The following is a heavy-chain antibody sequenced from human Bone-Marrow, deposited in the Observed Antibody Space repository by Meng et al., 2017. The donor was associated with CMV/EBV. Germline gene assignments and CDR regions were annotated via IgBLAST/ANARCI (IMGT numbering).Heavy chain of an antibody. CDR2: IIPIFGTA. CDR3: ARDSGDPSLDDFHY. V-gene: IGHV1-69*06. CDR1: GGTFSSYA. D-gene: IGHD3-10*01. Sequence: NASGGTFSSYAISWVRQAPGQGLEWMGGIIPIFGTANYAQQFQGRVTITADKSTSTAYMELSSLRSEDTAVYYCARDSGDPSLDDFHYWGQGTLVTVSS. J-gene: IGHJ4*02.